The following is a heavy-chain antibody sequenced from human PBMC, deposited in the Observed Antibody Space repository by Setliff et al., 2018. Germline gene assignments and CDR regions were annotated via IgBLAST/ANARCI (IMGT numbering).Heavy chain of an antibody. Sequence: SETLSLTCAVSGYSISSGFSWVWIRRSPGKGLEWIGRILFSGDTYYNPSLNSRVTISADTSKNQFSLNLSSVTAADTAVYYCARDSRARHYMDVWGKGTTVTVSS. CDR2: ILFSGDT. CDR1: GYSISSGFS. CDR3: ARDSRARHYMDV. V-gene: IGHV4-38-2*02. J-gene: IGHJ6*03. D-gene: IGHD3-10*01.